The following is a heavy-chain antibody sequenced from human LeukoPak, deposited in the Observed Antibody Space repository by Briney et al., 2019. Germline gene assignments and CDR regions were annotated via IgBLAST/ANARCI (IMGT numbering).Heavy chain of an antibody. J-gene: IGHJ5*02. Sequence: ASVKVSCKASGGIFSSYAISWVRQAPGQGLEWMGGIIPIFGTANYAQKFQGRVTITTDESTSTAYMELSSLRSEDTAVYYCARSLAAAGNDWFDPWGQGTLVTVSS. CDR2: IIPIFGTA. D-gene: IGHD6-13*01. CDR1: GGIFSSYA. V-gene: IGHV1-69*05. CDR3: ARSLAAAGNDWFDP.